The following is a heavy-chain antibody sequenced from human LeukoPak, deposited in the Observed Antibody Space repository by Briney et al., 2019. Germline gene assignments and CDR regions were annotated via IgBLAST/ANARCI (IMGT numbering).Heavy chain of an antibody. J-gene: IGHJ4*02. CDR1: IESFSGYH. V-gene: IGHV4-34*01. CDR2: ISDSGTT. Sequence: KTSETLSLTCAVYIESFSGYHWNWIRQTPGKGLEWIGEISDSGTTNINPSLRRRVSLSIDTSKNQFSLDMRSMTAADTGVYYCARGGGGEWFGTSDYWGQGTLVTVSS. CDR3: ARGGGGEWFGTSDY. D-gene: IGHD3-10*01.